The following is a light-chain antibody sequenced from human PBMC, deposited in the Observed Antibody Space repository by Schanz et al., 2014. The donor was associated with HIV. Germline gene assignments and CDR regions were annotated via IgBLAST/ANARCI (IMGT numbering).Light chain of an antibody. V-gene: IGKV3-20*01. J-gene: IGKJ1*01. CDR1: QSVSRF. Sequence: EIVLTQSPATLSLSPGERATLSCRASQSVSRFLAWYQQKPGQAPRLLIYGSSKRATGIPDRFSGSGSGTDFTLTISRLEPEDFAVYYCQQYGSSSWTFGQGTKVEIK. CDR3: QQYGSSSWT. CDR2: GSS.